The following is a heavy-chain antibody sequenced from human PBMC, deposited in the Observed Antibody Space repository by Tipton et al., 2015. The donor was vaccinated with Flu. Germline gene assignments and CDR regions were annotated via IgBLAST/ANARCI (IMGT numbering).Heavy chain of an antibody. CDR2: IYYSGTT. D-gene: IGHD3-16*01. J-gene: IGHJ4*02. CDR3: ARHSRTRPFAL. V-gene: IGHV4-59*08. Sequence: PGLVKPSETLSLTCTVSNGSIISYYWSWIRQPPGKGLEWIGYIYYSGTTDYNPSLKSRVSISVDTSTNQFSLRLRSVTAADTAVYYCARHSRTRPFALWGQGSLVTVSS. CDR1: NGSIISYY.